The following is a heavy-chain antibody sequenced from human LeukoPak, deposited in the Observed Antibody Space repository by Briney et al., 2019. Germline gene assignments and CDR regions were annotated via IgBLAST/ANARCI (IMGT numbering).Heavy chain of an antibody. CDR2: ISTSGST. J-gene: IGHJ5*02. D-gene: IGHD3-10*01. CDR3: ARHAKSRSMVRGVIITYWFDP. CDR1: GGPISSYS. Sequence: SETLSLTCTVSGGPISSYSWNWIRQPAGKGLEWIGQISTSGSTNYNPSLKSRVTMSVDTSKSQFSLKLRSVTAADTAVYYCARHAKSRSMVRGVIITYWFDPWGQGTLVTVSS. V-gene: IGHV4-4*07.